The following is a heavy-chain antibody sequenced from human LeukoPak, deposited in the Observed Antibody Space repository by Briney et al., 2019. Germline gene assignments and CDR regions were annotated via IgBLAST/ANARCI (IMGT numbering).Heavy chain of an antibody. CDR3: ARRSTSWASFDY. CDR1: GGTFSSYA. CDR2: IIPILGTA. D-gene: IGHD2-2*01. V-gene: IGHV1-69*05. J-gene: IGHJ4*02. Sequence: SVKVSCKASGGTFSSYAISWVRQAPGQELEWMGGIIPILGTANYAQKFQGRVTITTDESTSTAYMELSSLRSEDTAVYYCARRSTSWASFDYWGQGTLVTVSS.